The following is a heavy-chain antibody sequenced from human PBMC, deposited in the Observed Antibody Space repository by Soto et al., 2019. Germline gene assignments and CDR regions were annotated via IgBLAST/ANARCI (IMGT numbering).Heavy chain of an antibody. CDR3: ARGPKYSGSDSYYFDS. J-gene: IGHJ4*02. D-gene: IGHD1-26*01. CDR1: GFTFSSYG. Sequence: PGGSLRLSCAAPGFTFSSYGMHWVRQAPGKGLEWVAVISYDGSNKYYADSVKGRFTISRDNSKNTLYLQMNSLRAEDTAVYYWARGPKYSGSDSYYFDSWGQGRLLAVAS. CDR2: ISYDGSNK. V-gene: IGHV3-30*03.